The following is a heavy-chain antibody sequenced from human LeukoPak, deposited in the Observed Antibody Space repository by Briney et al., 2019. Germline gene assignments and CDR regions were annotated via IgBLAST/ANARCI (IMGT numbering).Heavy chain of an antibody. CDR3: ARLRIYASSDDYMDV. CDR1: GGSFSGNY. Sequence: SETLSLTCAVYGGSFSGNYWSWIRQPPGKGLEWIGEINHSGSTNYNPSLKSRVTISVDTSKNQFSLKLSSVTAADTAVYYCARLRIYASSDDYMDVWGKGTTVTVSS. J-gene: IGHJ6*03. V-gene: IGHV4-34*01. CDR2: INHSGST. D-gene: IGHD2/OR15-2a*01.